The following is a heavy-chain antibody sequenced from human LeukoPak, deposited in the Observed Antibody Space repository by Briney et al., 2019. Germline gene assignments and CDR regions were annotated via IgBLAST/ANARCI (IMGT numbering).Heavy chain of an antibody. Sequence: GRSLRLSCAASGFTFDDYGMSWVRQAPGKGLEWVSGINWNGGSTGYADSVKGRFTISRDNAKNSLYLQMNSLRAEDTALYYCARDATVVTPTWLDPWGQGTLVTVSS. D-gene: IGHD4-23*01. CDR2: INWNGGST. CDR1: GFTFDDYG. J-gene: IGHJ5*02. CDR3: ARDATVVTPTWLDP. V-gene: IGHV3-20*04.